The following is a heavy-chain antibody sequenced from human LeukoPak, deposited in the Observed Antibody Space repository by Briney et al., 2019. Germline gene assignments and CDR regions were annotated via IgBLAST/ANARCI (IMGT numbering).Heavy chain of an antibody. J-gene: IGHJ4*02. CDR2: IKQDGSEK. CDR3: ARGQTTVTN. Sequence: GGSLRLSCAASGFTFSSYWMSWVGQAPGKGLEWVANIKQDGSEKYYLDSVKGRFTISRDNAKSSLYLQMNSLRAEDTAVYYCARGQTTVTNWGQGTLATVSS. CDR1: GFTFSSYW. V-gene: IGHV3-7*03. D-gene: IGHD4-17*01.